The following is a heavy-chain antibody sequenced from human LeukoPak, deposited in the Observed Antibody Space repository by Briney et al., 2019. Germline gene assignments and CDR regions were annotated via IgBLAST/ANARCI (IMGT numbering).Heavy chain of an antibody. CDR2: IWYDGSNK. D-gene: IGHD2-15*01. J-gene: IGHJ3*02. V-gene: IGHV3-33*06. CDR3: AKDLGSREAFDI. CDR1: GFTFSSYG. Sequence: GGSLRLSCAASGFTFSSYGMHWVRQAPGKGLEWVAVIWYDGSNKYYADSVKGRFTISSDNSKKTLYLQMNSLRAEDTAVYYCAKDLGSREAFDIWGQGTMVTVSS.